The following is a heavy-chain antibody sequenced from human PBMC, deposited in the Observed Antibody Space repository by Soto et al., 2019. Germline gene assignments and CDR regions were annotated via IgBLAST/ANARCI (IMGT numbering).Heavy chain of an antibody. CDR1: GGSISSGGYY. CDR2: IYYSGST. V-gene: IGHV4-31*03. Sequence: QVQLQESGPGLVKPSQTLSLTCTVSGGSISSGGYYWSWIRQHPGKGLEWIGYIYYSGSTYYNPSLKSRVTISVDTSENQFSLKLSSVTAADTAVYYCAREPNGDYVLHAFDIWGQGTMVTVSS. D-gene: IGHD4-17*01. J-gene: IGHJ3*02. CDR3: AREPNGDYVLHAFDI.